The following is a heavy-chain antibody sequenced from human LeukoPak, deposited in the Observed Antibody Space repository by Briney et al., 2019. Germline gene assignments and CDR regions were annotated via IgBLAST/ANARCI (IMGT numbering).Heavy chain of an antibody. V-gene: IGHV3-23*01. CDR3: AKRDRPCSGDCSAPYYFDY. D-gene: IGHD2-21*02. CDR1: GFTFSSYA. Sequence: GGSLRLSCAASGFTFSSYAMSWVRLAPGKGLEWVSSISSSGANTYYADSVKGRFTISRDNSKNTLYLQMSSLRVEDTAVYYCAKRDRPCSGDCSAPYYFDYWGQGTLVTVSS. CDR2: ISSSGANT. J-gene: IGHJ4*02.